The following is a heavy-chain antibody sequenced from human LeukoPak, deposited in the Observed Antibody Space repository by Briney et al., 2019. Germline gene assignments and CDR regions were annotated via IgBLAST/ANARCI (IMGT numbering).Heavy chain of an antibody. CDR3: AKGIAARPNYYFDY. J-gene: IGHJ4*02. CDR2: ISSSGGGT. Sequence: GGSLRLSCAASGFTFSSYAMSWVRQAPGRGLEWVSAISSSGGGTYHTDSVKGRFTISRDNSKNTLYLQMNSLRAEDTAVYYCAKGIAARPNYYFDYWGQGTLVTVSS. D-gene: IGHD6-6*01. V-gene: IGHV3-23*01. CDR1: GFTFSSYA.